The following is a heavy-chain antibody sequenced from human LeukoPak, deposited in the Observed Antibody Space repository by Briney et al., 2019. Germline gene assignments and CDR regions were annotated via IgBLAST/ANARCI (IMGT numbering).Heavy chain of an antibody. V-gene: IGHV3-7*01. CDR3: ASGWGPMVVSY. J-gene: IGHJ4*02. D-gene: IGHD2-8*02. Sequence: GGSLRLSCAASGFTFSNYWMSWVRQAPGKGLEWVAKIKQDESEIYYVDSVKGRFTISRDDAKNSLYLQMNSLRAEDTAVYYCASGWGPMVVSYWGQGTLVTVSS. CDR1: GFTFSNYW. CDR2: IKQDESEI.